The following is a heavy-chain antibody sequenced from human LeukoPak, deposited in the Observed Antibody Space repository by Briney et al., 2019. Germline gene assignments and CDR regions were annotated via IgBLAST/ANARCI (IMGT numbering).Heavy chain of an antibody. CDR3: ARYWGPYDNSGAYFDY. J-gene: IGHJ4*02. Sequence: PSETLSLTCTVSGDSISSSSYYWVCLRQPPGKGLEWIATIYYSGSTYYNPSLKSRVTISVDTSKNQFSLKLSSVTAADTAMYYCARYWGPYDNSGAYFDYWGQGTLVTVSS. D-gene: IGHD3-22*01. CDR1: GDSISSSSYY. CDR2: IYYSGST. V-gene: IGHV4-39*01.